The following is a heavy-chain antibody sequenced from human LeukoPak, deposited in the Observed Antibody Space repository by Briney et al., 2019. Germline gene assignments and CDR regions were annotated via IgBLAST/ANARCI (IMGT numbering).Heavy chain of an antibody. J-gene: IGHJ4*02. V-gene: IGHV3-7*01. CDR1: GFTFSSYW. Sequence: PGGSLRLSCAASGFTFSSYWMSWVRQAPGKGLEWVANIKQDGSEKYYVDSVKGRFTISRDNAKNSLYLQMNSLRAEDTAVYYCARTDYDFWSGPYRFDYWGQGTLVTISS. CDR3: ARTDYDFWSGPYRFDY. D-gene: IGHD3-3*01. CDR2: IKQDGSEK.